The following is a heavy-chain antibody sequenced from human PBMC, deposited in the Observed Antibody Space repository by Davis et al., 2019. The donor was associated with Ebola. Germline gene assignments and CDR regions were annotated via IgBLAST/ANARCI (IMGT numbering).Heavy chain of an antibody. V-gene: IGHV4-34*01. CDR2: INHSGST. CDR3: ARYVVVVTATDAFDI. D-gene: IGHD2-15*01. J-gene: IGHJ3*02. Sequence: SETLSLTCTVSGASISSYYWSWIRQPPGKGLEWIGEINHSGSTNYNPSLKSRVTISVDTSKNQFSLKLSSVTAADTAVYYCARYVVVVTATDAFDIWGQGTMVTVSS. CDR1: GASISSYY.